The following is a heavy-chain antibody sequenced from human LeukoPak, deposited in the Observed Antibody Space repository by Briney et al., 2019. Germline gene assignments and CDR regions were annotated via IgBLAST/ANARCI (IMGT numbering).Heavy chain of an antibody. Sequence: GASVKVSCKASGYTFTGYYMHWVRQAPGQGLEWMGWINPNSGGTNYAQKFQGRVTITRNTSISTAYMELSSLRSEDTAVYYCARGRNYGDYLLDCWGQGTLVTVSS. J-gene: IGHJ4*02. CDR2: INPNSGGT. CDR1: GYTFTGYY. CDR3: ARGRNYGDYLLDC. V-gene: IGHV1-2*02. D-gene: IGHD4-17*01.